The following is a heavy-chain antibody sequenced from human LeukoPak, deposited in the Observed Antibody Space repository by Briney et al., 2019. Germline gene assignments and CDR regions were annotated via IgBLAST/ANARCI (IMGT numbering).Heavy chain of an antibody. D-gene: IGHD2-2*01. CDR1: GYTFTSYG. CDR3: ARDSDIVVVPAGSFDP. V-gene: IGHV1-18*01. CDR2: IRAYNGNT. Sequence: ASVKVSCKASGYTFTSYGISWVRQAPGQGLEWMGWIRAYNGNTNYAQKLQGRVTMTTDTSTSTAYVELRSLRSDDTAVYYCARDSDIVVVPAGSFDPWGQGTLVTVSS. J-gene: IGHJ5*02.